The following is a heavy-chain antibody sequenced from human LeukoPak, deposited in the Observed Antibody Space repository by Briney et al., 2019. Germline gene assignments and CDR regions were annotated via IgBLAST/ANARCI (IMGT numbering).Heavy chain of an antibody. D-gene: IGHD5-18*01. CDR3: ANDRPTRAYSYGDPMDV. V-gene: IGHV3-64*01. CDR1: GFTFSSHS. CDR2: ISGNGGST. J-gene: IGHJ6*02. Sequence: GGSLRLSCAASGFTFSSHSMQWVRQAPGKGLEYVSSISGNGGSTYYANSVKGRFTIYRDNSKNTLYLQMNSLRAEDTAVYYCANDRPTRAYSYGDPMDVWGQGTPVTVSS.